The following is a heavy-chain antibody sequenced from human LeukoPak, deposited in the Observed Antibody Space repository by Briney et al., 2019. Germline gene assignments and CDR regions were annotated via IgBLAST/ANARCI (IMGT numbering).Heavy chain of an antibody. V-gene: IGHV1-8*03. J-gene: IGHJ4*02. Sequence: GASVKVSCKASGYTFTSYDINWVRQATGQGLEWMGWMNPNSGNTGYAQKFQGRVTITRNTSISTAYMELSSLRSEDTAVYYCARGEYYYDSSGRYYFDYWGQGTLVTVSS. CDR2: MNPNSGNT. CDR1: GYTFTSYD. CDR3: ARGEYYYDSSGRYYFDY. D-gene: IGHD3-22*01.